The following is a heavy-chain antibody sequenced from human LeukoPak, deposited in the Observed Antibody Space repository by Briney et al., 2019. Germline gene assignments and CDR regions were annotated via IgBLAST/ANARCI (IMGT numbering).Heavy chain of an antibody. V-gene: IGHV1-69*13. D-gene: IGHD6-13*01. CDR1: GGTFSSYA. Sequence: ASVKVSCKASGGTFSSYAISWVRQAPGQGLEWMGGIIPIFGTANYAQKFQGRVTITADESTSTAYMELSSLRSEDTAVYYCARDRARAYSSSWSDDAFDIWGQGTMVTVFS. CDR2: IIPIFGTA. J-gene: IGHJ3*02. CDR3: ARDRARAYSSSWSDDAFDI.